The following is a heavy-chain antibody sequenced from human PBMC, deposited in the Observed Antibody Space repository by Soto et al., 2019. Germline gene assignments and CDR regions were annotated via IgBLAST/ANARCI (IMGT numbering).Heavy chain of an antibody. CDR1: GFSFYNAW. D-gene: IGHD3-9*01. CDR2: IKSKPDGRTT. V-gene: IGHV3-15*01. J-gene: IGHJ4*02. CDR3: ITGGYPGIRYFDWLPPY. Sequence: PGGSLRLACVASGFSFYNAWMGWVRQAPGKGLEWVGRIKSKPDGRTTDYAAPVKGRFSISRDESKNMVFLQMTRRQTENTAMYYCITGGYPGIRYFDWLPPYWGQGTLVTVSS.